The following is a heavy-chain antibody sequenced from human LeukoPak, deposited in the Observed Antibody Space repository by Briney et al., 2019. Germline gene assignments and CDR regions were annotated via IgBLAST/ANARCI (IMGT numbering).Heavy chain of an antibody. J-gene: IGHJ3*02. CDR3: ARDRTSLGYCSGGSCRYDAFDI. Sequence: SVKVSCKASGGTFSSYAISWVRQAPGQGLEWMGGIIPIFGTANYAQKFQGRVTITTDESTSTAYMELSSLRSEDTAVYYCARDRTSLGYCSGGSCRYDAFDIWGQGAMVTVSS. V-gene: IGHV1-69*05. CDR1: GGTFSSYA. D-gene: IGHD2-15*01. CDR2: IIPIFGTA.